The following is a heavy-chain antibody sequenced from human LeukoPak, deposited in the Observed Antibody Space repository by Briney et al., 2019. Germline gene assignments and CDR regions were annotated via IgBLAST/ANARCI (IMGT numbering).Heavy chain of an antibody. Sequence: KPSETLSLTCTVSGGSISSYYWSWIRQPAGKGLEWIGRIYTSGSTNYNPSLKSRVTMSVDTSKNQFSLKLSSVTAADTAVYYCARFYYDSSGSSHHDAFDIWGQGTMVTVSS. V-gene: IGHV4-4*07. CDR1: GGSISSYY. CDR2: IYTSGST. J-gene: IGHJ3*02. CDR3: ARFYYDSSGSSHHDAFDI. D-gene: IGHD3-22*01.